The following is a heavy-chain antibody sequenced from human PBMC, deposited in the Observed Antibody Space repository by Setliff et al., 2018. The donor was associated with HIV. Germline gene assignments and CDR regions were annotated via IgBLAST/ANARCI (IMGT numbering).Heavy chain of an antibody. V-gene: IGHV4-4*07. J-gene: IGHJ3*02. CDR1: GDSVSGYY. D-gene: IGHD6-13*01. Sequence: SETLSLTCAVSGDSVSGYYWSWIRQSAGRGLEWIGRVHSSATRNYNPSLKGRVAMSVDTAKNRFSLKLTAVSAADTAVYFCARDRIEVIAETPHDVFDIWGRGTMVTVSS. CDR3: ARDRIEVIAETPHDVFDI. CDR2: VHSSATR.